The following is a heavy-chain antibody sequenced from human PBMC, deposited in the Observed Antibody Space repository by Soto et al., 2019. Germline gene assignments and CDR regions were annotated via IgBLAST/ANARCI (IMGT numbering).Heavy chain of an antibody. D-gene: IGHD3-10*01. V-gene: IGHV4-61*01. J-gene: IGHJ6*02. CDR1: GGSVSSGSYY. CDR2: IYYSGST. CDR3: ARDRRRGHHYYYGMDV. Sequence: PSETLSLTCTVSGGSVSSGSYYWSWIRQPPGKGLEWIGYIYYSGSTNYNPSLKSRVTISVDTSKNQFSLKLSSVTAADTAVYYCARDRRRGHHYYYGMDVWGQGTTVTVSS.